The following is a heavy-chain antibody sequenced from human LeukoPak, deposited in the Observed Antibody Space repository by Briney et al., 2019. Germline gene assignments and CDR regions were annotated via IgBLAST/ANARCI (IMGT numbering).Heavy chain of an antibody. J-gene: IGHJ4*02. V-gene: IGHV3-66*01. CDR3: ARVGNWNDRGDY. CDR2: IYSGGST. D-gene: IGHD1-1*01. CDR1: GFTFSSYT. Sequence: PGGSLRLSCAASGFTFSSYTMNWVRQAPGKGLEWVSVIYSGGSTYYADSVKGRFTISRDNSKNTPYLQMNSLRVEDTAVYYCARVGNWNDRGDYWGQGTLVTVSS.